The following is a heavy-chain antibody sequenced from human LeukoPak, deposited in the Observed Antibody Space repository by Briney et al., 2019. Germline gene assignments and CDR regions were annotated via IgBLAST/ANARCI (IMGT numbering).Heavy chain of an antibody. J-gene: IGHJ4*02. CDR1: GFSFSTYG. CDR3: VKARGIQLWLPGDY. V-gene: IGHV3-64D*09. CDR2: ISSNGGST. D-gene: IGHD5-18*01. Sequence: GGSLRLSCAVSGFSFSTYGMHWVRQAPGKGLEYVSAISSNGGSTYYGDSVKGRFTISRDNSKNTLYLQMSSLRAEDTAVYYCVKARGIQLWLPGDYWGQGTLVTVSS.